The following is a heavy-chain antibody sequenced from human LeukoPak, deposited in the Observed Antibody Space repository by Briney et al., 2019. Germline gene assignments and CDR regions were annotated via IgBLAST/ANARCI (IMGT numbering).Heavy chain of an antibody. CDR3: AKDTTYYSDSSGYYTDY. CDR2: ISGSGGST. J-gene: IGHJ4*02. D-gene: IGHD3-22*01. V-gene: IGHV3-23*01. CDR1: GFTFSSYA. Sequence: TGGSLRLSCAASGFTFSSYAMSWVRQAPGKGLEWVSAISGSGGSTYYADSVKGRFTISRDNSKNTLYLQMNSLRAEDTAVYYCAKDTTYYSDSSGYYTDYWGQGTLVTVSS.